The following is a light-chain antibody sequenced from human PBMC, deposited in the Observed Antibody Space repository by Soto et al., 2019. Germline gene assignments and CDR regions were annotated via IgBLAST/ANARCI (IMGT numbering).Light chain of an antibody. CDR3: QRFNNLPWT. J-gene: IGKJ1*01. CDR2: DAS. CDR1: QAISHY. V-gene: IGKV1-33*01. Sequence: DIQMNQSPSSLSASVGDRVTITCQASQAISHYLNWYQQKPGKATKLLIYDASNLETGVPSKFSGSGSGTDVIFTNSSLQPEDIATYYWQRFNNLPWTFGQGTKVEIE.